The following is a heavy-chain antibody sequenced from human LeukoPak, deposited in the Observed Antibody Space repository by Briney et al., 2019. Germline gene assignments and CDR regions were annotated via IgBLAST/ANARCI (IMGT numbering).Heavy chain of an antibody. J-gene: IGHJ4*02. CDR3: ARTHMVRGVIGY. Sequence: ASVKVSCKASGYTFTSYYMHWVRQAPGQGLEWMGIINPSGGSTSYAQKLQGRVTMTTDTSTSTAYMELRSLRSDDTAVYYCARTHMVRGVIGYWGQGTLVTVSS. D-gene: IGHD3-10*01. V-gene: IGHV1-46*01. CDR1: GYTFTSYY. CDR2: INPSGGST.